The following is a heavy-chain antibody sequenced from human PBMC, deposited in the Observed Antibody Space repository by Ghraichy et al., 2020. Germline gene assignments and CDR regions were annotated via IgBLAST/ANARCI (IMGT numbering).Heavy chain of an antibody. V-gene: IGHV2-5*02. D-gene: IGHD6-19*01. CDR1: GFSLRTRGVG. CDR3: ARTRRDNSDWYVGFDF. CDR2: IYWDDDN. Sequence: SGPTLVKPTQTLTLTCTFSGFSLRTRGVGVGWIRQPPGKALEWFVLIYWDDDNRYSPSLRSRLTITKDTSKNQVVLTMTNMDPVDTATYYCARTRRDNSDWYVGFDFWGQGTPVIVSS. J-gene: IGHJ4*02.